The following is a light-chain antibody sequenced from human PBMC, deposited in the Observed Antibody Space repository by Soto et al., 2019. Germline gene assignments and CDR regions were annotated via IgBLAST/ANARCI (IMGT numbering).Light chain of an antibody. CDR3: QQYDSSRT. V-gene: IGKV3-20*01. J-gene: IGKJ1*01. Sequence: EIVLTQSQGTLSLSPGESATLSCRASQSVDSRFLAWYQQKPGQAPRLLMYGASTRATGIPDRFSGSGSGTDFTLSISSLEPEDFAVYYCQQYDSSRTFGQGTKVEMK. CDR2: GAS. CDR1: QSVDSRF.